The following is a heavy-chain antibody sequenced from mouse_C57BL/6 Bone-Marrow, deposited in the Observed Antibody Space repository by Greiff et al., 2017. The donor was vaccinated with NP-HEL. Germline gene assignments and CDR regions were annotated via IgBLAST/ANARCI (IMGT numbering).Heavy chain of an antibody. CDR2: ISNGGGST. V-gene: IGHV5-12*01. J-gene: IGHJ2*01. D-gene: IGHD2-5*01. Sequence: EVKVVESGGGLVQPGGSLKLSCAASGFTFSDYYMYWVRQTPEKRLEWVAYISNGGGSTYYPDTVKGRFTISRDNAKNTLYLQMSRLKSEDTAMYYCAPYYSNYGGFFFDYWGQGTTLTVSS. CDR1: GFTFSDYY. CDR3: APYYSNYGGFFFDY.